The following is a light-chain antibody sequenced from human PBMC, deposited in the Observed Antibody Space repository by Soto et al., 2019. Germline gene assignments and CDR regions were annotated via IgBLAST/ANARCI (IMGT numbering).Light chain of an antibody. V-gene: IGKV3D-15*01. Sequence: EIVMTQSPATLSVSPGERATLSCRASQSVNSNYLAWYQQKPGQAPRLLIYGISKRATDIPDRFSGSGSGTEFILTISSLQPEDFATYYCQQHGQWPITCGQGTRLEIK. CDR2: GIS. J-gene: IGKJ5*01. CDR3: QQHGQWPIT. CDR1: QSVNSN.